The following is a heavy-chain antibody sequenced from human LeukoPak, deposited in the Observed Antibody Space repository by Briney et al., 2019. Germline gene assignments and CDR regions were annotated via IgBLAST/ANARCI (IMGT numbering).Heavy chain of an antibody. CDR2: IYTSGST. D-gene: IGHD3-22*01. CDR1: GGSISSYY. Sequence: SETLSLTCTVSGGSISSYYWSWIRQPAGKGLEWIGRIYTSGSTNYNPSLKSRVTMSVDTSKNQFSLKLSAVTAADTAVYYCARDHYYYDSSGYLPLDYWGQGTLVTLSS. J-gene: IGHJ4*02. CDR3: ARDHYYYDSSGYLPLDY. V-gene: IGHV4-4*07.